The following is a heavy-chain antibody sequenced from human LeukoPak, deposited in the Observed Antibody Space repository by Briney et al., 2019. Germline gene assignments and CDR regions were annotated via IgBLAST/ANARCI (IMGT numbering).Heavy chain of an antibody. V-gene: IGHV3-64*04. CDR3: ARVEATDYGDYARY. J-gene: IGHJ4*02. D-gene: IGHD4-17*01. Sequence: PGGSLRLSCSASGFTFSTYAMHWVRQAPGKGLEYVSAISSNGGSTYYADSVKGRFTISRDNAKNSLYLRMNSLRAEDTAVYYCARVEATDYGDYARYWGQGTLVTVSS. CDR2: ISSNGGST. CDR1: GFTFSTYA.